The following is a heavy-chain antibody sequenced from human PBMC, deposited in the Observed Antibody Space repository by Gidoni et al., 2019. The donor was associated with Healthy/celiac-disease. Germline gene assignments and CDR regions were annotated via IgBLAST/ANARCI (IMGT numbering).Heavy chain of an antibody. CDR3: ARGYDFWSGSLDLDY. V-gene: IGHV5-51*01. CDR2: IYPGDSDT. CDR1: GYSFTSYW. Sequence: EVQLVQSGAEVKKPGEPLKISSKGSGYSFTSYWIGWVRQMPGKGLEWMGSIYPGDSDTRYSPSFQGQVTISADKSISTAYLQWSSLKASDTAMYYCARGYDFWSGSLDLDYWGQGTLVTVSS. J-gene: IGHJ4*02. D-gene: IGHD3-3*01.